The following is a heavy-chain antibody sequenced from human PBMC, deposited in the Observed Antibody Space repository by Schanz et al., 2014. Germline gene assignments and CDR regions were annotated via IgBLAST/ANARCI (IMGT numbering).Heavy chain of an antibody. CDR3: ARVRERGGYHPELDD. CDR1: GFRFSNFG. V-gene: IGHV3-48*02. CDR2: ISSSGSTL. D-gene: IGHD3-10*01. J-gene: IGHJ4*02. Sequence: ELQLVESGGGLVQPGGSLTLSCVGAGFRFSNFGMNWVRQAPGKGLEWVSYISSSGSTLYYVDSVKGRFTISRDNDKNSLKLQMNMRREEAAAEYYCARVRERGGYHPELDDWGQGTLVAVSS.